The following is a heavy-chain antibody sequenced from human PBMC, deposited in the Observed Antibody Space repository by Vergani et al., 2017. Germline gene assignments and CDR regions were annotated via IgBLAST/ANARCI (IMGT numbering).Heavy chain of an antibody. CDR1: GYTFTSYG. CDR3: ARGPFIVVAAADYYYYYYMDV. Sequence: QVQLVQSGAEVKKPGASVKVSCKASGYTFTSYGISWVRQAPGQGLEWMGWISAYNGNTNYAQKLQGRVTMTTDTSTSTAYMELRRLRSDDTAVYYCARGPFIVVAAADYYYYYYMDVWGKGTTVTVSS. J-gene: IGHJ6*03. V-gene: IGHV1-18*01. CDR2: ISAYNGNT. D-gene: IGHD2-2*01.